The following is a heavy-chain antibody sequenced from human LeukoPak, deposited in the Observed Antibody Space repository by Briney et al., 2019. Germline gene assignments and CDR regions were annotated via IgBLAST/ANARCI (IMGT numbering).Heavy chain of an antibody. CDR1: GLTFSSYT. J-gene: IGHJ4*02. CDR2: ISSSSSTI. CDR3: ARGVTAAGNYFDS. D-gene: IGHD6-13*01. Sequence: PGGSLRLSCAASGLTFSSYTMNWVRQAPGKGLEWVSYISSSSSTIYYADSVKGRFTISRDNAKNSLYLQMNSLRAEDTAVYYCARGVTAAGNYFDSWGQGTLVTVSS. V-gene: IGHV3-48*01.